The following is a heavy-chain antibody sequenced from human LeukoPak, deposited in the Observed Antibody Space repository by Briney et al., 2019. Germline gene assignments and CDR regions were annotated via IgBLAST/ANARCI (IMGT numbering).Heavy chain of an antibody. CDR1: GYTFTSYF. V-gene: IGHV1-46*01. CDR3: ARDSADYGDYDY. Sequence: GASVKVSCKASGYTFTSYFMHWVRQAPGQRLDWMGIIKPSGGSTSYAQKFQGRVTMTRDTSTSTVYMELSSLRSEDTAVYYCARDSADYGDYDYWGQGTLVTVSS. CDR2: IKPSGGST. D-gene: IGHD4-17*01. J-gene: IGHJ4*02.